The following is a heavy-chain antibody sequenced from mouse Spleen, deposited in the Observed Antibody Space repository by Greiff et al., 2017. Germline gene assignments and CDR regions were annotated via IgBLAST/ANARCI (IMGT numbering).Heavy chain of an antibody. CDR2: ISSGGGST. D-gene: IGHD2-3*01. CDR1: GFAFSSYD. CDR3: ARIYDGYYWYFDV. V-gene: IGHV5-12-1*01. Sequence: EVKLVESGGGLVKPGGSLKLSCAASGFAFSSYDMSWVRQTPEKRLEWVAYISSGGGSTYYPDTVKGRFTISRDNAKNTLYLQMSSLKSEDTAMDYCARIYDGYYWYFDVWGAGTTVTVSS. J-gene: IGHJ1*01.